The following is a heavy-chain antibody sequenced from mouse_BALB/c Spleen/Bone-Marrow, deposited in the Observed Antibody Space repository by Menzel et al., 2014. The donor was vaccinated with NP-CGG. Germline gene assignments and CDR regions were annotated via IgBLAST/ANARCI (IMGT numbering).Heavy chain of an antibody. V-gene: IGHV1-74*01. D-gene: IGHD2-3*01. CDR2: IDPYDSET. CDR1: GYTFTSYW. Sequence: QVQLQQSGAELVRPGASVKLFCKASGYTFTSYWMNCVKQRPEQGLGWIGRIDPYDSETHYNQKFKDKAILTVDKSSSTAYMQLSSLTSEDSAVYYCARGSMILIYFDYWGQGTTLTVSS. CDR3: ARGSMILIYFDY. J-gene: IGHJ2*01.